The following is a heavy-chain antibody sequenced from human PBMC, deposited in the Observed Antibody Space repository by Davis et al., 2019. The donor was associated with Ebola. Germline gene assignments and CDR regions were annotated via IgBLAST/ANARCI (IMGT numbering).Heavy chain of an antibody. CDR1: GFTFGDYA. Sequence: GESLKISCTASGFTFGDYAMSWVRQAPGKGLEWVGRIKSKTDGGTTDYAAPVKGRFTISRDDSKNTLYLQMNSLKTEDTAVYYCTTRWITMIVVVEYWGQGTLVTVSS. CDR2: IKSKTDGGTT. V-gene: IGHV3-15*01. J-gene: IGHJ4*02. D-gene: IGHD3-22*01. CDR3: TTRWITMIVVVEY.